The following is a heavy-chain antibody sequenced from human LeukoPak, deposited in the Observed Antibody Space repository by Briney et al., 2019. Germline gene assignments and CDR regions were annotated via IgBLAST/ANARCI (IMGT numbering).Heavy chain of an antibody. V-gene: IGHV1-2*02. Sequence: ASVKVSCKASGYSITGYYMHWVRQAPGQGLEWMGWINPNSGGTNYAQKFQGRVTMTSDTSINTAYMELTRLRSDDTAVYYCARGRSVYYLDYWGQGTLVTVSS. CDR3: ARGRSVYYLDY. J-gene: IGHJ4*02. D-gene: IGHD5/OR15-5a*01. CDR2: INPNSGGT. CDR1: GYSITGYY.